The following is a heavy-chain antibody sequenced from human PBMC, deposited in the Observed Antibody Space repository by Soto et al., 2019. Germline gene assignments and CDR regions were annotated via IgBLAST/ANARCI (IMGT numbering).Heavy chain of an antibody. CDR3: ARDRYYDSSGYPLDY. D-gene: IGHD3-22*01. Sequence: ASVKVSCKASGYTFTGYYMHWVRQAPGQGLEWMGWINPNSGGTNYAQKFQGRVTMTRDTSISTAYMELSRLRSEDTAVYYCARDRYYDSSGYPLDYWGQGTLVTVSS. J-gene: IGHJ4*02. CDR1: GYTFTGYY. V-gene: IGHV1-2*02. CDR2: INPNSGGT.